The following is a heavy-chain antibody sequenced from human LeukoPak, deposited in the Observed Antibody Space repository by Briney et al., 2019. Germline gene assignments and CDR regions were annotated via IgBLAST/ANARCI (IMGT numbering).Heavy chain of an antibody. J-gene: IGHJ4*02. D-gene: IGHD5-18*01. CDR2: INPNSGGT. Sequence: ASVKVSCKASGYTFTGYYMHWVRQAPGQGLEWMGWINPNSGGTNYAQKFQGRVTITADKSTSTAYMELSSLRSEDTAVYYCARDSTAMVNFRRTGSFDYWGQGTLVTVSS. CDR3: ARDSTAMVNFRRTGSFDY. CDR1: GYTFTGYY. V-gene: IGHV1-2*02.